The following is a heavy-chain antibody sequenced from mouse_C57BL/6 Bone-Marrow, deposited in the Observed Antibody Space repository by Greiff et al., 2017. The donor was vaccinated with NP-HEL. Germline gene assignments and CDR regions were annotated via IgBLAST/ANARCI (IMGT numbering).Heavy chain of an antibody. CDR2: ISGGGGNT. D-gene: IGHD3-2*02. CDR3: ARHGQLRLRDYAMDY. V-gene: IGHV5-9*01. CDR1: GFTFSSYT. Sequence: EVMLVESGGGLVKPGGSLKLSCAASGFTFSSYTMSWVRQTPEKRLEWVATISGGGGNTYYPDSVKGRFTISRDNAKNTLYLQMSSLRSEDTALYYWARHGQLRLRDYAMDYWGQGTSVTVSS. J-gene: IGHJ4*01.